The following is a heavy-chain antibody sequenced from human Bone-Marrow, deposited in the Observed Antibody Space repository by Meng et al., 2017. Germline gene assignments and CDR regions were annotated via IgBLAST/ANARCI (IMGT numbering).Heavy chain of an antibody. Sequence: SETLSLTCSVSDGSVRGAYWSWIRQPPGKGLEWIGDRYYSGANNYNPSLKSRVSISVDRSKNQVSLTVTSVTASDTATYYCARASNWGLFDSWGQGTLVTVSS. CDR1: DGSVRGAY. J-gene: IGHJ4*02. CDR2: RYYSGAN. CDR3: ARASNWGLFDS. V-gene: IGHV4-59*02. D-gene: IGHD7-27*01.